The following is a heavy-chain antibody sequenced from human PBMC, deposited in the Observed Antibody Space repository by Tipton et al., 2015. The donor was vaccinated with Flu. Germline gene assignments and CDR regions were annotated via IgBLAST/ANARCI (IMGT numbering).Heavy chain of an antibody. D-gene: IGHD3-22*01. Sequence: LRLSCTVSGDSIISSSYLWNWIRQPAGKGLEWIGRIYINGGTKYNPSLKGRVTIALDTSKNQFSMKLSSVTAADTAMYYCARDPLDVSSGYYYDYYYGMDVWGRGAAVTVSS. CDR3: ARDPLDVSSGYYYDYYYGMDV. CDR2: IYINGGT. V-gene: IGHV4-61*02. J-gene: IGHJ6*02. CDR1: GDSIISSSYL.